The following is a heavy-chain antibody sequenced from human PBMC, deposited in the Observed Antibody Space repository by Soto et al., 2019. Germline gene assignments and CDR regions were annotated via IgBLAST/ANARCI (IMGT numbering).Heavy chain of an antibody. V-gene: IGHV3-20*04. Sequence: PGGSLRLSCAASGFTFDDYGMGGVRQAPGKGLEWVSGINWNGGSTGYADSVKGRFTISRDNAKNSLYLQMNSLRAEDTALYYCASLKGGPQEYYFDYWGQGTLVTVSS. CDR1: GFTFDDYG. D-gene: IGHD3-16*01. CDR2: INWNGGST. J-gene: IGHJ4*02. CDR3: ASLKGGPQEYYFDY.